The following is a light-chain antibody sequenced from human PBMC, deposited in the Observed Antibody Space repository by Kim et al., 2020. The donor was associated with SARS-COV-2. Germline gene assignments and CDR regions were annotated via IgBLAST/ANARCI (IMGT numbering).Light chain of an antibody. CDR3: QQYGSSPYT. J-gene: IGKJ2*01. CDR2: GAS. Sequence: LSPGERATLSCSASQSVSSSYLAWYQQKPGQAPSLLIYGASSRATGIPDRFSGSGSGTDFTLTISRLEPEDFAVYYCQQYGSSPYTFGQGTKLEI. CDR1: QSVSSSY. V-gene: IGKV3-20*01.